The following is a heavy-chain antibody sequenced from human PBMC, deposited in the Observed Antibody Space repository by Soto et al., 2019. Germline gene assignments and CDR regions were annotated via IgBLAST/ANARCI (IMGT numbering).Heavy chain of an antibody. Sequence: GASVKVSCKASGCTFTSCGISWVRQAPGQGLEWMGCISAYNGNTNYAEKLQCRVTMATDTSRSTAYMELRRLRSDDTAVYYCVSRHVSATGIDWFEAGGQGTLVNVSS. V-gene: IGHV1-18*01. CDR2: ISAYNGNT. J-gene: IGHJ5*02. CDR3: VSRHVSATGIDWFEA. CDR1: GCTFTSCG. D-gene: IGHD6-13*01.